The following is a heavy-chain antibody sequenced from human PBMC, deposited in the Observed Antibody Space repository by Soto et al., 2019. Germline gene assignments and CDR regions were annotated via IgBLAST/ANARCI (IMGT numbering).Heavy chain of an antibody. CDR2: IDFSGST. V-gene: IGHV4-59*01. CDR1: GASIGGYY. D-gene: IGHD3-16*01. J-gene: IGHJ4*02. CDR3: AGGEGGGNGRSYIDS. Sequence: SETLSLTCTVSGASIGGYYWSWIRQPPGKELEWIGYIDFSGSTNYNPSLKSRVAMSVDTSKNQFSLELRSVIAADTAVYFCAGGEGGGNGRSYIDSGGKGPEVPVSS.